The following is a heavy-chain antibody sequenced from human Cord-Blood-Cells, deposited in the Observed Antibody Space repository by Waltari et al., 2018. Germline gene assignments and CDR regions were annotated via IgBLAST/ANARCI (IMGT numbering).Heavy chain of an antibody. CDR1: GFSLSTSAVV. J-gene: IGHJ2*01. Sequence: QITLKESGPTLVKPTQTLTLTCPFSGFSLSTSAVVVGWIRQTPGKALEWLALIYWDDDKRYSPSLKSRLTITKDTSKNQVVLTMTNMDPVDTATYYCAHSPTGDWYFDLWGRGTLVTVSS. V-gene: IGHV2-5*02. D-gene: IGHD7-27*01. CDR3: AHSPTGDWYFDL. CDR2: IYWDDDK.